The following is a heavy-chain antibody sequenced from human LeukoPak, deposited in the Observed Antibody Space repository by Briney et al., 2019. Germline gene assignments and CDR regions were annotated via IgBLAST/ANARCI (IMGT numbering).Heavy chain of an antibody. CDR3: ARALDGSGSRSLDS. Sequence: HLGGSLRLSCAASGFTFGSYGMHWVRQAPGKGLEWVAVIWYDGSNKYYADSVKGRFTISRDNSKNTLYLQMNSLRAEDTAVYYCARALDGSGSRSLDSWGQGTLVTVSS. V-gene: IGHV3-33*01. CDR2: IWYDGSNK. D-gene: IGHD3-10*01. J-gene: IGHJ4*02. CDR1: GFTFGSYG.